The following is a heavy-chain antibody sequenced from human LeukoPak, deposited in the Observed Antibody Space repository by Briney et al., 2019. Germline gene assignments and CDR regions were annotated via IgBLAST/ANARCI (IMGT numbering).Heavy chain of an antibody. Sequence: PSETLSLTCAVYGGSFSGYYWSWIRQPPGKGLEWIGEINHSGSTNYNPSLKSRVTISVDTSKNQFSLKLSSVTAADTAVYYCARIRSGSYSGYYYGMDVWGQGTTVTVSS. D-gene: IGHD1-26*01. J-gene: IGHJ6*02. V-gene: IGHV4-34*01. CDR3: ARIRSGSYSGYYYGMDV. CDR2: INHSGST. CDR1: GGSFSGYY.